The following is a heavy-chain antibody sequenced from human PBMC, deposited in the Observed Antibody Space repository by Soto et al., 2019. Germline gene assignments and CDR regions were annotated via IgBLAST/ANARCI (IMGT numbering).Heavy chain of an antibody. CDR2: INHSGST. D-gene: IGHD3-10*01. J-gene: IGHJ6*02. CDR3: ARNPLWFGESSYYYYGMDV. CDR1: GGSLSGYC. Sequence: PSVTLSLTWAVDGGSLSGYCWSWIRQPPGKGLEWIGEINHSGSTNYNPSLKSRVTISVDTSKNQFSLKLSSVTAADTAVYYCARNPLWFGESSYYYYGMDVWGQGTTVTVSS. V-gene: IGHV4-34*01.